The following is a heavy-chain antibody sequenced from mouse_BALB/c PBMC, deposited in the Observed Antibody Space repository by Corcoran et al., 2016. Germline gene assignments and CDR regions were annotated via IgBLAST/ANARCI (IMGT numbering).Heavy chain of an antibody. Sequence: EVQLQQSGPELVKPGASVKMSCKASGYTFTSYVMHWVKQKHGQGLEWIGYINPYNDGTKYNEKFKGKATLTSDKSSSTAHMEVSSLTSDDSAVYHCAREGSDGYFVRYYYFDYWGQGTTLTVSS. CDR2: INPYNDGT. CDR3: AREGSDGYFVRYYYFDY. D-gene: IGHD2-3*01. V-gene: IGHV1S136*01. CDR1: GYTFTSYV. J-gene: IGHJ2*01.